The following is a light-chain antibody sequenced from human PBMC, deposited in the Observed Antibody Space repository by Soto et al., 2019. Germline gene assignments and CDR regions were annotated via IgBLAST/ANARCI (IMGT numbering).Light chain of an antibody. CDR3: QQYSSSPVP. CDR2: GVS. V-gene: IGKV3-20*01. J-gene: IGKJ4*01. Sequence: EIVLAHSPGTLSLSPGERATLSCRASQSVSNTYLAWYQQKPGQAPRLLIYGVSSRATGIPDRFSGSGSGTDFTLTISRLEPEDFAVYYCQQYSSSPVPFGGGTKVEI. CDR1: QSVSNTY.